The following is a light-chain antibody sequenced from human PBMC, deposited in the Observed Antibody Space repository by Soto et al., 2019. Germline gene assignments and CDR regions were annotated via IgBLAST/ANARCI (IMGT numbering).Light chain of an antibody. CDR2: SAS. J-gene: IGKJ5*01. CDR3: QKYNTVPAT. V-gene: IGKV1-27*01. CDR1: QGIGNS. Sequence: DIQMTQSPPSLSASVGDRVTITCRASQGIGNSLAWYQQKPGTVPKLLIYSASTLQSGVTARFSGSGSGRDVTLTISSLQPEDVAAYYCQKYNTVPATFGQGKRLEIK.